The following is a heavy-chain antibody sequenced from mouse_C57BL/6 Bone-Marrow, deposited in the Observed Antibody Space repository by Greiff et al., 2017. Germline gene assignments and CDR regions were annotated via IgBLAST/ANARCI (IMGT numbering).Heavy chain of an antibody. V-gene: IGHV5-6*02. CDR3: ARQGYSNYGAY. Sequence: EVKLVESGGDLVKPGGSLKLSCAASGFTFSSYGMSWVRQTPDKRLEWVATISSGGSYTYYPDSVKGRFTISRDNAKNPLYLQMSSLKSEDTAMYYCARQGYSNYGAYWGQGTLVTVSA. CDR1: GFTFSSYG. D-gene: IGHD2-5*01. J-gene: IGHJ3*01. CDR2: ISSGGSYT.